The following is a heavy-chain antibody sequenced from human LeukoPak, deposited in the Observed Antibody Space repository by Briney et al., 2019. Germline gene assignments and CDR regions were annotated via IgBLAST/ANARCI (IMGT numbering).Heavy chain of an antibody. CDR2: IIPIFGTA. CDR3: ASSFDWFSGGYYYMDV. J-gene: IGHJ6*03. Sequence: ASVKVSCKASGGTFSSYAISWVRQAPGQGLEWMGGIIPIFGTANYAQKFQGRVTITADESTSTAYMELSSLRSEDTAVYYCASSFDWFSGGYYYMDVWGKGTTVTVSS. D-gene: IGHD3-9*01. V-gene: IGHV1-69*13. CDR1: GGTFSSYA.